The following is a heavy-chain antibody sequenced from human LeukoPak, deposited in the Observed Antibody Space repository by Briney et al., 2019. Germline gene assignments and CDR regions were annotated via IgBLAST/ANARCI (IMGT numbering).Heavy chain of an antibody. J-gene: IGHJ4*02. V-gene: IGHV4-59*08. CDR2: IFYSASA. D-gene: IGHD6-19*01. CDR3: ARQYSGRYFDY. Sequence: SETLSLTCTVSGGSISSYYWGWIRQPPGKGLEWVGYIFYSASANYNPSFRSRVTISVDTSKNQFSLKLSSVTAADTAVYYCARQYSGRYFDYWGQGTLVTVSS. CDR1: GGSISSYY.